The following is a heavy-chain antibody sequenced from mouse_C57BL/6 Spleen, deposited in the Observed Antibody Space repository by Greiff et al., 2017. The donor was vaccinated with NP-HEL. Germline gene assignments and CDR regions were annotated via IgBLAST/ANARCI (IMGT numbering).Heavy chain of an antibody. V-gene: IGHV1-61*01. Sequence: QVQLQQSGAELVRPGSSVKLSCKASGYTFTSYWMDWVKQRPGQGLEWIGNIYPSDSETHYNQKFKDKATLTVDKSSSTAYMQLSSLTSEDSAVYYCARITTGGYYAMDYWGQGTSVTVSS. CDR1: GYTFTSYW. CDR2: IYPSDSET. CDR3: ARITTGGYYAMDY. J-gene: IGHJ4*01. D-gene: IGHD1-1*01.